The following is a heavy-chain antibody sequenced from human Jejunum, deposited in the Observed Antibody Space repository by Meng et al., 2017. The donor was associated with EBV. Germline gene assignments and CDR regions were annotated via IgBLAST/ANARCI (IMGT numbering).Heavy chain of an antibody. CDR3: AKLLKY. Sequence: VELLESGGGLVQPGGSLRLSCAASGLTFSSYSMSWVRQAPGKGLEWVSTVSGSGGNTYYADSVKGRFTISRDISKNTLYLQMNSLTAEDTAIYYCAKLLKYWGQGTLVTVSS. CDR2: VSGSGGNT. CDR1: GLTFSSYS. J-gene: IGHJ4*02. V-gene: IGHV3-23*01.